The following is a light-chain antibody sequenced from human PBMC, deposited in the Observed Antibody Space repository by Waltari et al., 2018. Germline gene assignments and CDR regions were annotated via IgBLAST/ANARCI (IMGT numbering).Light chain of an antibody. CDR3: SSFTTTNAPYV. CDR2: EVS. V-gene: IGLV2-14*01. CDR1: RSDVGGYNF. Sequence: QSALTQPASVSGSPGQSIAISCTGTRSDVGGYNFVTWYQHHPGKAPKFMIYEVSNRPSGVSNRFSGSKSGNTASLTISGLQAEDEADYYCSSFTTTNAPYVFGAGTKVTVL. J-gene: IGLJ1*01.